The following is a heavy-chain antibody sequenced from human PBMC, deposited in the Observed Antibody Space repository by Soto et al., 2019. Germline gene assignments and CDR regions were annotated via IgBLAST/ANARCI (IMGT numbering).Heavy chain of an antibody. V-gene: IGHV3-33*01. Sequence: QVQLVESGGGVVQPGRSLRLSCAASGFTFSSYGMHWFRQAPGKGLEWVAVIWYDGSNKYYADSVKGRFTISRDNSKNTLYLQMNSLRAEDTAVYYCARDQNPHRRWLQSPDAFDIWGQGTMVTVSS. CDR2: IWYDGSNK. CDR1: GFTFSSYG. D-gene: IGHD5-12*01. J-gene: IGHJ3*02. CDR3: ARDQNPHRRWLQSPDAFDI.